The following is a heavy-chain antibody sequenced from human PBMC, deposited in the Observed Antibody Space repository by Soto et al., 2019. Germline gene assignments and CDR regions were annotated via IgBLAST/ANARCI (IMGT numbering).Heavy chain of an antibody. V-gene: IGHV4-4*02. CDR1: SASISSSDN. CDR2: VSHSGSP. D-gene: IGHD1-1*01. J-gene: IGHJ5*01. CDR3: ARGGDWSFDS. Sequence: QMQLQESGPRLVKPSETLSLACVVSSASISSSDNWTWLRQPPGKGLEWIGEVSHSGSPNYNPALKSRVTLSVDKSKNLFSLEVISVAAADTAIYFCARGGDWSFDSWGQGPLVTVSS.